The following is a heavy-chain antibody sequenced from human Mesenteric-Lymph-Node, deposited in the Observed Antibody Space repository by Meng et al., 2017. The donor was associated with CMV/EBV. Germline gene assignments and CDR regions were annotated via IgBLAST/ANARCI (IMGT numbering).Heavy chain of an antibody. V-gene: IGHV3-74*01. Sequence: GESLKISCAASGFTFSSYWMHWVRQAPGKGLVWVSRINSDGSSTSYADSVKGRFTISRDNAKNTLYLQMNSLRAEDTAVYYCARDLKGHDSSVYYYVGAFDIWGQGTMVTVSS. J-gene: IGHJ3*02. CDR3: ARDLKGHDSSVYYYVGAFDI. CDR2: INSDGSST. D-gene: IGHD3-22*01. CDR1: GFTFSSYW.